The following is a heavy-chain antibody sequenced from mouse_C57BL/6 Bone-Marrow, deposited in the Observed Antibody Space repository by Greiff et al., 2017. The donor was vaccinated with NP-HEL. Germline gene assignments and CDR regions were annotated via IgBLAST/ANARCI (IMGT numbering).Heavy chain of an antibody. CDR3: ARGWVTTVVAPPAWFAY. CDR1: GYTFTDYN. D-gene: IGHD1-1*01. CDR2: INPNNGGT. J-gene: IGHJ3*01. Sequence: EVKLVESGPELVKPGASVKMSCKASGYTFTDYNMHWVKQSHGKSLEWIGYINPNNGGTSYNQKFKGKATLTVNKSSSTAYMELRSLTSEDSAVYYCARGWVTTVVAPPAWFAYWGQGTLVTVSA. V-gene: IGHV1-22*01.